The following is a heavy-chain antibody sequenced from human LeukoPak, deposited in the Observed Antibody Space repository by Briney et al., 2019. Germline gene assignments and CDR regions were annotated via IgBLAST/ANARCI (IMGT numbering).Heavy chain of an antibody. CDR1: GFTFSSYW. V-gene: IGHV3-74*01. CDR2: INSDGSST. D-gene: IGHD3-16*01. CDR3: ARDYALGDNALDI. Sequence: PGRSLRLSCAASGFTFSSYWMHWVRQAPGKGLVWVSRINSDGSSTSYADSVKGRFTISRDNAKNTLYLQMNSLRAEDAAVYYCARDYALGDNALDIWGQGTMVTVSS. J-gene: IGHJ3*02.